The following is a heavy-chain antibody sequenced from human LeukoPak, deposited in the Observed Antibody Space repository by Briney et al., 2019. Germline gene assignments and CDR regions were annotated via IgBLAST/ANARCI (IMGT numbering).Heavy chain of an antibody. J-gene: IGHJ6*04. CDR3: AELGITMIGGV. CDR1: RFTFSSYS. Sequence: GGSLRLSCAASRFTFSSYSMNWVRQAPGKGLEWVSSISSSSSYIYYADSVKGRFTISRDNAKNSLYLQMNSLRAEDTAVYYCAELGITMIGGVWGKGTTVTISS. D-gene: IGHD3-10*02. V-gene: IGHV3-21*01. CDR2: ISSSSSYI.